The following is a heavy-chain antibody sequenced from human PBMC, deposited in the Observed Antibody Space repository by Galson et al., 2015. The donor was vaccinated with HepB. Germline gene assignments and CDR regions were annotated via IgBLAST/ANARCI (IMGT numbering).Heavy chain of an antibody. J-gene: IGHJ4*02. Sequence: LSLTCVVSGDSISSTNWWTWVRQPPGKGLEWIGEVYHSGSTNYNPSLKSRVTISVDKSQNQFSLKLSSVTAADTAVYYCANRLGGYHPNWGQGALVTVSS. V-gene: IGHV4-4*02. CDR1: GDSISSTNW. D-gene: IGHD3-16*01. CDR3: ANRLGGYHPN. CDR2: VYHSGST.